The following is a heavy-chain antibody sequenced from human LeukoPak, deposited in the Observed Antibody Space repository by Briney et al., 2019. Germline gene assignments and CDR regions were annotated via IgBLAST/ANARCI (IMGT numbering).Heavy chain of an antibody. CDR1: GYRFTSYW. V-gene: IGHV5-10-1*01. J-gene: IGHJ5*02. D-gene: IGHD2-2*01. CDR3: ARRVVVPTAGSFDP. Sequence: GESLRISCKGSGYRFTSYWLSWVRQMPGKGLEWMGRIDPSDSYTNYSPSFQGHVTISVDESISTAYLQWSSLEASDTAMYYCARRVVVPTAGSFDPWGQGTLVIVSS. CDR2: IDPSDSYT.